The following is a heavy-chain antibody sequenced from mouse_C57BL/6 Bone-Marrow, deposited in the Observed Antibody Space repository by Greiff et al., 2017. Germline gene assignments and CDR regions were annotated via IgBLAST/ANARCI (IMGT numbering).Heavy chain of an antibody. CDR2: ISNLAYSI. J-gene: IGHJ4*01. D-gene: IGHD2-2*01. CDR1: GFTFSDYG. V-gene: IGHV5-15*04. CDR3: ARRVIEDYAMDY. Sequence: DVQLVESGGGLVQPGGSLKLSCAASGFTFSDYGMAWVRQAPRKGPEWVAFISNLAYSIYYADTVTGRFTISRENAKNTLYLEISSLRSEDTAMYYCARRVIEDYAMDYWGQGTSVTVSS.